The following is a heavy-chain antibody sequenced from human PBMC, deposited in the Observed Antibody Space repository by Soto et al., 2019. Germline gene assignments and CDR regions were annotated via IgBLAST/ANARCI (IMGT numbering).Heavy chain of an antibody. Sequence: QVQLVQSGAEVKNPGASVKVSCQASGYTFTNYAISWVRQAPGQGLEWMGWISASTRNTDQAQNFQGRVTMTIDTSTNTANMELRSLRSDDTAVYYCARCYCSVGSCYACWHFDLWGRGTLVTVSS. V-gene: IGHV1-18*01. CDR1: GYTFTNYA. D-gene: IGHD2-15*01. CDR2: ISASTRNT. CDR3: ARCYCSVGSCYACWHFDL. J-gene: IGHJ2*01.